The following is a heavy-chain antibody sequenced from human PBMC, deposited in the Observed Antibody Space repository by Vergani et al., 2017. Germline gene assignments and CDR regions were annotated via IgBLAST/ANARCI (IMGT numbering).Heavy chain of an antibody. CDR2: IIPIFGTA. Sequence: QVQLVQSGAEVKKPGSSVKVSCKASGGTFSSYAISWVRQAPGQGLEWMGGIIPIFGTANYAQKFQGSVTITADESTSTACMGLGSLRSEDTAVYYCARASNYGGNSFGAFDIWGQGTMVTVSS. CDR3: ARASNYGGNSFGAFDI. CDR1: GGTFSSYA. V-gene: IGHV1-69*01. D-gene: IGHD4-23*01. J-gene: IGHJ3*02.